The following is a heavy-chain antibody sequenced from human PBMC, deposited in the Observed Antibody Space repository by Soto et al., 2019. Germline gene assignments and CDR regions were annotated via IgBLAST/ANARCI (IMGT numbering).Heavy chain of an antibody. CDR2: ISGSGGST. CDR3: EKEEPQIVVVVAATPSGAAPDY. V-gene: IGHV3-23*01. J-gene: IGHJ4*02. D-gene: IGHD2-15*01. CDR1: GFTFSSYA. Sequence: EVQLLETGGGLVQPGGSLRLSCAASGFTFSSYAMSWVRQAPGKGLEWVSAISGSGGSTYYADSVKGRFTISRDNSKNTLYLQMNSLRAEDTAVYYCEKEEPQIVVVVAATPSGAAPDYWGQGTLVTVSS.